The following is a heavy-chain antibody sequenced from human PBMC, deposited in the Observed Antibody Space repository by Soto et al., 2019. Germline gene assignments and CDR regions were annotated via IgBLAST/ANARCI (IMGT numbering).Heavy chain of an antibody. Sequence: GGSLRLSCAASGFTFSSYAMSWVRQAPGKGLEWVSAISGSGGSTYYADSVKGRFTISRDNSKNTLYLQMNSLRAEDTAVYYCAKDREKAIVVVTYFDYWGQGTLVTVSS. CDR3: AKDREKAIVVVTYFDY. V-gene: IGHV3-23*01. CDR1: GFTFSSYA. D-gene: IGHD3-22*01. J-gene: IGHJ4*02. CDR2: ISGSGGST.